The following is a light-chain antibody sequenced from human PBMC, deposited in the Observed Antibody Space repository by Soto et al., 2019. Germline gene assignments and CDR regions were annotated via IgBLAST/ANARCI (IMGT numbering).Light chain of an antibody. CDR3: QHFGNSPLWT. V-gene: IGKV3-20*01. CDR2: EAS. Sequence: EIVLTQSPGTLSLSPGERATLSCRASQSVSSDYLAWYQQKPGQPPRLLIYEASTRAIGIPDRFSGSGSGTEFTLTISRLEPEDFAVYFCQHFGNSPLWTFGQGTKVDIK. CDR1: QSVSSDY. J-gene: IGKJ1*01.